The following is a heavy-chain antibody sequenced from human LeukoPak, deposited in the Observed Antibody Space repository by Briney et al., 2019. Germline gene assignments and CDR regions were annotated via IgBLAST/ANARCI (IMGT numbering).Heavy chain of an antibody. CDR1: GGSISSGSYY. CDR2: IYTSGST. D-gene: IGHD6-6*01. CDR3: ARDSSSFRWFDP. Sequence: SETLSLTXTVSGGSISSGSYYWSWIRQPAGKGLEWIGRIYTSGSTNYNPSLKSRVTISVDTSKNQFSLKLSSVTAADTAVYYCARDSSSFRWFDPWGQGTLVTVSS. J-gene: IGHJ5*02. V-gene: IGHV4-61*02.